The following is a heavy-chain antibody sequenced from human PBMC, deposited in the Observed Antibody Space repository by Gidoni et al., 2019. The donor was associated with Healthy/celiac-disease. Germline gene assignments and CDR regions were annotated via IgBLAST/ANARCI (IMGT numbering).Heavy chain of an antibody. CDR3: ARGGAYSGYDKFDY. CDR1: GGSISRGGYY. D-gene: IGHD5-12*01. Sequence: QVQLQESGPGLVKPSQTLSLTCTVSGGSISRGGYYWSWIRQHPGKGLEWIGYIYYSGSTYYNPSLKSRVTISVDTSKNQFSLKLSSVTAADTAVYYCARGGAYSGYDKFDYWGQGTLVTVSS. J-gene: IGHJ4*02. V-gene: IGHV4-31*03. CDR2: IYYSGST.